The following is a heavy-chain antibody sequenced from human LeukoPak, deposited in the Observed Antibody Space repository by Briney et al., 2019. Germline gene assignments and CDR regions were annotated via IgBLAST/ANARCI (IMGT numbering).Heavy chain of an antibody. J-gene: IGHJ4*02. V-gene: IGHV3-9*01. CDR2: ISWNSGSI. D-gene: IGHD5-18*01. CDR3: ASTRRGYSYGYRAAEFDY. CDR1: GFTFDDYA. Sequence: GRSLRLSCAASGFTFDDYAMHWVRQAPGKGLEWVSGISWNSGSIGYADSVKGRFTISRDNAKNSLYLQMNSLRAEDTAVYYCASTRRGYSYGYRAAEFDYWGQGTLVTVSS.